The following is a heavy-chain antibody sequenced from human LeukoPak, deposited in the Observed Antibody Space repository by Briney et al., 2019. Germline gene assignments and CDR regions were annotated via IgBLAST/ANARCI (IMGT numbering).Heavy chain of an antibody. CDR3: AKGLARYCSSTSCYAPFDY. V-gene: IGHV3-23*01. Sequence: SGGSLRLSCAASGFTFSSYGMSWVRQAPGKGLEWVSAISGSGGSTYYADSVKGRFTISRDNSKNTLYLQMNSLRAEDTAVYCCAKGLARYCSSTSCYAPFDYWGQGTLVTVSS. CDR2: ISGSGGST. J-gene: IGHJ4*02. CDR1: GFTFSSYG. D-gene: IGHD2-2*01.